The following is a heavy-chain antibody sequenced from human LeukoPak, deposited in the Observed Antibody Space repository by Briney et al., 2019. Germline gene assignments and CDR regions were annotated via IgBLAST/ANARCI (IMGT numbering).Heavy chain of an antibody. V-gene: IGHV1-18*01. CDR3: AKDIHPGLDSGASCCFDY. CDR1: GYTFSRHG. J-gene: IGHJ4*02. D-gene: IGHD3-22*01. CDR2: VSGYNGDT. Sequence: ASVTVSCKTSGYTFSRHGITWVRQAPGQGPEWMGWVSGYNGDTNYAKSVRGRVTMTTDTSTNTAYMELRSLRSDDTAVYYCAKDIHPGLDSGASCCFDYWGQGTPVTVSS.